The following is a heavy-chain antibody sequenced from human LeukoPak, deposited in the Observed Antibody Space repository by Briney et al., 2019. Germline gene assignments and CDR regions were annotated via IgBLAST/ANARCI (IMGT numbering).Heavy chain of an antibody. V-gene: IGHV3-33*06. Sequence: PGRSLRLSCVASGFSFGFNTYGMQWVRQTPGKGLEWVAVIWYDGGIKYYADSVKGRFTISRDNSKNTLYLQMNSLRAEDTAVYYCAKGGVKIYYYYGMDVWGQGTTVTVSS. CDR3: AKGGVKIYYYYGMDV. CDR1: GFSFGFNTYG. CDR2: IWYDGGIK. D-gene: IGHD1-26*01. J-gene: IGHJ6*02.